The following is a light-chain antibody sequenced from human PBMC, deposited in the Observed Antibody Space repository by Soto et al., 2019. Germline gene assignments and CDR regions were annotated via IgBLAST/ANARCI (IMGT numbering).Light chain of an antibody. CDR3: AAWDGSLNVYV. CDR1: SSSIGSNS. CDR2: TNN. J-gene: IGLJ1*01. Sequence: QPVLTQPPSASGTPGQRVTISCSGSSSSIGSNSVNWYQQLPRTAPKVLIYTNNQRPSGVPDRFSGSKSGTSASLAISGLQSEDEAHYYCAAWDGSLNVYVFGTGTKVTVL. V-gene: IGLV1-44*01.